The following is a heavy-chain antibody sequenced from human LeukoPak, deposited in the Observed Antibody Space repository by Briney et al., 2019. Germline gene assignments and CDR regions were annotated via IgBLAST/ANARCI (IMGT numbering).Heavy chain of an antibody. Sequence: GASVKVSCKASGYTFTSYDINWVRQAPGQGLEWVVWINPNNGGTNYAQTFQGRVTMTRDTSISTAYMELSRLRFDDTAVYYCARGGSRSSGAFDIWGQGTMVTVSS. V-gene: IGHV1-2*02. J-gene: IGHJ3*02. D-gene: IGHD6-13*01. CDR3: ARGGSRSSGAFDI. CDR2: INPNNGGT. CDR1: GYTFTSYD.